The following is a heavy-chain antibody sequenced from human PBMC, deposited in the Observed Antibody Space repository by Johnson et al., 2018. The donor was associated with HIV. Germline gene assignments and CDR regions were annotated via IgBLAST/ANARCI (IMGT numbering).Heavy chain of an antibody. D-gene: IGHD6-19*01. V-gene: IGHV3-30-3*01. CDR1: GFTSSSYA. J-gene: IGHJ3*02. CDR3: LSQWLVRNAFDI. CDR2: ISYDGSNK. Sequence: QVQLVESGGGVVQPGRSLRLSCAASGFTSSSYAMHWVRQAPGKGLEWVAVISYDGSNKYYADSVKGRFTISRDNSKNTLYLQMNSLRAEDTAVYYCLSQWLVRNAFDIWGQGTMVTVSS.